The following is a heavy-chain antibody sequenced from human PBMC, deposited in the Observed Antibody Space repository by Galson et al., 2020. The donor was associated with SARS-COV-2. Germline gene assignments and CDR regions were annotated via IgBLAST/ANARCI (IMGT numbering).Heavy chain of an antibody. V-gene: IGHV3-21*01. CDR1: GFTFSSYS. D-gene: IGHD3-16*01. Sequence: GESLKISCAASGFTFSSYSMNWVRQAPGKGLEWVSSISSSSSYIYYADSVKGRFTISRDNAKNSLYLQMNSLRAEDTAVYYCARDLTDYVWGGYVYFDYGGQGTLVTVSS. CDR3: ARDLTDYVWGGYVYFDY. J-gene: IGHJ4*02. CDR2: ISSSSSYI.